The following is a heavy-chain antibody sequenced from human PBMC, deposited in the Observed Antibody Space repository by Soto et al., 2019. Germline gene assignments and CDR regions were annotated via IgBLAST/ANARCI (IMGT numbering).Heavy chain of an antibody. CDR1: GDSVSSNGYY. D-gene: IGHD2-15*01. CDR3: ESDNRWSNQYYGMDV. CDR2: IYYSGST. Sequence: TLSLTCPVSGDSVSSNGYYWSWIREHPGKGLEWIGYIYYSGSTYYNPSLKSRVTISLDTSKKQFSLKLSSVTAADTAVYYCESDNRWSNQYYGMDVWGQGTTVTVYS. V-gene: IGHV4-31*03. J-gene: IGHJ6*02.